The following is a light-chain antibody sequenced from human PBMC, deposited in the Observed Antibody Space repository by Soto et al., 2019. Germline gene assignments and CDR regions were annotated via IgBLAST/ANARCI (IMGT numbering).Light chain of an antibody. Sequence: DIQMTQSPSSLSASVGDRVTITCRASQGIGNDLGWFQQKPGKAPKRLIYAASSLQSGVPSRFSGSRSGTEFTLTINSLQPEDFGTYYCLQHNSFPFTFGQGTKLDIK. J-gene: IGKJ2*01. V-gene: IGKV1-17*01. CDR2: AAS. CDR1: QGIGND. CDR3: LQHNSFPFT.